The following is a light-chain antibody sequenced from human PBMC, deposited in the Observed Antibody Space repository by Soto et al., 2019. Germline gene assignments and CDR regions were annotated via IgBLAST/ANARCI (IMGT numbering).Light chain of an antibody. CDR3: ETWDSNTRV. CDR2: LEGSGSY. V-gene: IGLV4-60*03. Sequence: QPVLTQSPSASASLGSSVKLTCTLSSGHSSYIIAWHQQQPGKAPRYLMNLEGSGSYNKGSGAPARFSGSSSGADRYLTISNLQSEDEADYYCETWDSNTRVFGTETKVTVL. CDR1: SGHSSYI. J-gene: IGLJ1*01.